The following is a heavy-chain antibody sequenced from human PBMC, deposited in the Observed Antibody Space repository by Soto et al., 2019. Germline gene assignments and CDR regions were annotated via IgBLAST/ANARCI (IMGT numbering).Heavy chain of an antibody. J-gene: IGHJ5*02. V-gene: IGHV3-23*01. D-gene: IGHD6-13*01. CDR3: AKEGAAVGLGWFGP. CDR1: GFTFSNYA. Sequence: PGGSLRLSCAASGFTFSNYAMSWVRRAPGKGLEWVSAISGSGDATYSVDSLRGRFAISRDNSKNTLYLQMNSLRAEDTAIYYCAKEGAAVGLGWFGPWGQGTLVTVSS. CDR2: ISGSGDAT.